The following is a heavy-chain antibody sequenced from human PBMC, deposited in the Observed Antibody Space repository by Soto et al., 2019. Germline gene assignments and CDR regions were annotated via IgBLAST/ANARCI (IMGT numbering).Heavy chain of an antibody. J-gene: IGHJ4*02. CDR1: GGSISIGDYY. CDR3: ARAGVVYANEFY. D-gene: IGHD2-8*02. V-gene: IGHV4-30-4*01. Sequence: SETLCLTCTVSGGSISIGDYYWSWFRPPPGKGLEWIGYIYYSGSTYYNPSLKSRVTISVDTSKNQFSLKLSSVTAADTAVYYCARAGVVYANEFYWGQGTLVTVSS. CDR2: IYYSGST.